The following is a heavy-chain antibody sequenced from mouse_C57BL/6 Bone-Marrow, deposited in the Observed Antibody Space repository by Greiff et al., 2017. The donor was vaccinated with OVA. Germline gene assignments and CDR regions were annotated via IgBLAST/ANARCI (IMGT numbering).Heavy chain of an antibody. CDR1: GYSITSGYY. CDR2: ISYDGSN. V-gene: IGHV3-6*01. D-gene: IGHD3-1*01. J-gene: IGHJ2*01. CDR3: ARVSGLVY. Sequence: VQLKESGPGLVKPSQSLSLTCSVTGYSITSGYYWNWIRQFPGNKLEWMGYISYDGSNNYNPSLKNRSSITRDTSKNQICLKLNSVTTEDTATYDCARVSGLVYWGQGTTLTVSS.